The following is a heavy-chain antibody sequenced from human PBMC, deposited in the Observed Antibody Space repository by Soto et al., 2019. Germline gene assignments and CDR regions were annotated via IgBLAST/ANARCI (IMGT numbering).Heavy chain of an antibody. CDR2: IWYDGSNK. Sequence: HPGGSLRLSCAASGFTFSSYGMHGVRQAPVKGLEWVAVIWYDGSNKYYADSVKGRFTISRDNSKNSLYLQMNSLRDEDTAVYYCARDPREYYFDYWGQGTLVTVSS. V-gene: IGHV3-33*01. J-gene: IGHJ4*02. CDR3: ARDPREYYFDY. CDR1: GFTFSSYG.